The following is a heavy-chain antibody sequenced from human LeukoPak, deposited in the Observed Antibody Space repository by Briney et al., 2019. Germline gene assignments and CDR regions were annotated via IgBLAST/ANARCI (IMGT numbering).Heavy chain of an antibody. CDR2: IWYDGSNK. J-gene: IGHJ4*02. Sequence: PGGSLRLSCAASGFTFSDYWMNWVRQAPGKGLEWVAVIWYDGSNKYYADSVKGRFTISRDNSKNTLYLQMNSLRAEDTAVYYCARGPHYDVYYFDYWGQGTLVTVSS. CDR3: ARGPHYDVYYFDY. CDR1: GFTFSDYW. V-gene: IGHV3-33*08. D-gene: IGHD3-3*01.